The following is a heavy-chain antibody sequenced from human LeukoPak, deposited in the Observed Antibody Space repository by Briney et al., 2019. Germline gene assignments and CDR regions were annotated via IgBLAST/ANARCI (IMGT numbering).Heavy chain of an antibody. V-gene: IGHV5-51*01. CDR2: IYPGDSDT. CDR1: GYTFTSYW. CDR3: ARHASGSYREYFKH. Sequence: GESLKISCKGSGYTFTSYWIAWVRQMPGEGLEWMGIIYPGDSDTRYSPSFQGQVTISVDKSINTAYLQWSSLKASDTAMYYCARHASGSYREYFKHWGQGTLVTVPS. J-gene: IGHJ1*01. D-gene: IGHD3-10*01.